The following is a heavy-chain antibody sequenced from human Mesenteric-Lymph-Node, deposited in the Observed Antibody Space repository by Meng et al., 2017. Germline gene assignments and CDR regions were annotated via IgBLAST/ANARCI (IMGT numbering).Heavy chain of an antibody. CDR1: GGSISSADYY. Sequence: GPLQESGPGLVKPSQTLSFTCTVSGGSISSADYYWSWIRQSPGKGLEWIGYIYHSGSTYYNPSLKSRVTISVDTSKNQFSLKLSSVTAADTAVYFCARGELLWDYWGQGTLVTVSS. CDR2: IYHSGST. CDR3: ARGELLWDY. D-gene: IGHD2-2*01. J-gene: IGHJ4*02. V-gene: IGHV4-30-4*01.